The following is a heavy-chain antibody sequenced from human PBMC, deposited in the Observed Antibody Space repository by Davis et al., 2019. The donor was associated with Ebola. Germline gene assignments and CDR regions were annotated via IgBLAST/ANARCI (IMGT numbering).Heavy chain of an antibody. V-gene: IGHV3-7*01. J-gene: IGHJ4*02. CDR3: ARDAAVADEYYFDY. CDR1: GFTFSSYW. D-gene: IGHD6-19*01. CDR2: IKQDGSEK. Sequence: GESLKISCAASGFTFSSYWMSWVRQAPGKGLEWVANIKQDGSEKYYVDSVKGRFTISRDNAKNSLYLQMNSLRAEDTAVYYCARDAAVADEYYFDYWGQGTLVTVSS.